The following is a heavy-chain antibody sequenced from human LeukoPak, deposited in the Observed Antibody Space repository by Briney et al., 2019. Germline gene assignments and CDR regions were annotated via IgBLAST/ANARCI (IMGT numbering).Heavy chain of an antibody. CDR2: IYTSGST. CDR3: ARVPAARSGYYFDY. J-gene: IGHJ4*02. CDR1: GGSISNHY. V-gene: IGHV4-4*07. Sequence: SETLSLTCTVSGGSISNHYWSWIWQPAGKGLEWIGRIYTSGSTNYNPSLKSRVTISVDTSKNQFSLKLTSVTAADTAVYYCARVPAARSGYYFDYWGQGTLVTVSS. D-gene: IGHD3-10*01.